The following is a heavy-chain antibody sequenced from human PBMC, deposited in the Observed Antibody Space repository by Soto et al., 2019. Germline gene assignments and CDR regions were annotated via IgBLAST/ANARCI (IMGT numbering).Heavy chain of an antibody. CDR2: ISYSGNT. Sequence: QVQLQESGPGLVKPSQTLSLTCTVSGGSINSGDYYWSWVRQVPGKGLEWIGFISYSGNTHYNPSLESRVTISKDPSKNQFSLRLNSMTAADSAVYYCAREVSPNSRGWYTVLVRWFDPWGQGTLVTVSS. J-gene: IGHJ5*02. D-gene: IGHD6-19*01. CDR1: GGSINSGDYY. V-gene: IGHV4-31*03. CDR3: AREVSPNSRGWYTVLVRWFDP.